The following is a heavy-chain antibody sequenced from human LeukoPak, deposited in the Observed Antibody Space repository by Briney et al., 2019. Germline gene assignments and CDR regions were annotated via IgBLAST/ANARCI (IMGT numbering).Heavy chain of an antibody. J-gene: IGHJ6*03. CDR3: AKDPDHYDFWSGYYYQYYYMDV. CDR1: GFTFSSYG. CDR2: IRYDGSNK. D-gene: IGHD3-3*01. V-gene: IGHV3-30*02. Sequence: GGSLRLSRAASGFTFSSYGMHWVRQVPGKGLEWVAFIRYDGSNKYYADSVKGRFTISRDNSKNTLYLQMNSLRAEDTAVYYCAKDPDHYDFWSGYYYQYYYMDVWGKGTTVTVSS.